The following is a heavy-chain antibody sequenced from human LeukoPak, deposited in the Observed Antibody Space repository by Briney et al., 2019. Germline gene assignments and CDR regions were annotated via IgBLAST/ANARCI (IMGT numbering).Heavy chain of an antibody. V-gene: IGHV4-59*12. CDR1: GGSFSGYY. D-gene: IGHD3-10*01. CDR3: ASNMVRGVPYFDY. J-gene: IGHJ4*02. Sequence: SETLSLTCAVYGGSFSGYYWSWIRQPPGKGLEWIGYIYYSGSTYYNPSLKSRVTISVDTSKNQSSLKLSSVTAADTAVYYCASNMVRGVPYFDYWGQGTLVTVSS. CDR2: IYYSGST.